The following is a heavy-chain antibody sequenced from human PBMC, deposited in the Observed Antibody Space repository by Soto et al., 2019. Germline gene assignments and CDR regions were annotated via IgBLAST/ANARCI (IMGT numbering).Heavy chain of an antibody. CDR2: INPNSGGT. Sequence: ASVKVSCKASGYTFTGYYMHWVRQAPGQGLEWMGWINPNSGGTNYAQKFQGRVTMTRDTSISTAYMELSRLGSDDTAVYYCARDTAMFDYYYGMDVWGQGTTVTVSS. J-gene: IGHJ6*02. CDR3: ARDTAMFDYYYGMDV. D-gene: IGHD5-18*01. CDR1: GYTFTGYY. V-gene: IGHV1-2*02.